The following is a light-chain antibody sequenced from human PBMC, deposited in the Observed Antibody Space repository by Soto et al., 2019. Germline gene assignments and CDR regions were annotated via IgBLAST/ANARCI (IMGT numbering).Light chain of an antibody. CDR3: QQYNSYSPT. CDR2: DAS. V-gene: IGKV1-5*01. J-gene: IGKJ1*01. Sequence: DIQMTQSPSTLPASVGDRVTITCRASQSIYRWLAWYQQKPGKAPNLLIYDASSLESGVPSRFSGSGSGTEFTLTISSLQPDDFATYYCQQYNSYSPTFGQGTKVEIK. CDR1: QSIYRW.